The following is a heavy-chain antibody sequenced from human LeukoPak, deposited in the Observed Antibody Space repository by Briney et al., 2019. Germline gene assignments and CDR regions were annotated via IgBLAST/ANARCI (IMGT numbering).Heavy chain of an antibody. D-gene: IGHD3-16*01. Sequence: ASVKVSCKASGYTFTGYYMHWVRQASGQGLEWMGWINPNSGGTNYAQKFQGRVTMTRDTSISTAYVELSRLRSEDTAVYYCATGLLRPRPPFDYWGQGTLVTVSS. CDR3: ATGLLRPRPPFDY. J-gene: IGHJ4*02. V-gene: IGHV1-2*02. CDR1: GYTFTGYY. CDR2: INPNSGGT.